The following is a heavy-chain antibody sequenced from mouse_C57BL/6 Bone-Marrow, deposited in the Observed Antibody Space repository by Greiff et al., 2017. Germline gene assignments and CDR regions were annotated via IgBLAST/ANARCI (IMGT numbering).Heavy chain of an antibody. CDR3: ARSPTMVTTVARYFDV. CDR1: GYTFTSYW. V-gene: IGHV1-69*01. J-gene: IGHJ1*03. Sequence: QVQLQQPGAELVMPGASVKLSCKASGYTFTSYWMHWVKQRPGQGLEWIGEIDPSDSYTNSNQKFKGKSILTVDKSSSTAYMQLSSLKSEASAVYYCARSPTMVTTVARYFDVWGTGTTVTVSS. CDR2: IDPSDSYT. D-gene: IGHD2-9*01.